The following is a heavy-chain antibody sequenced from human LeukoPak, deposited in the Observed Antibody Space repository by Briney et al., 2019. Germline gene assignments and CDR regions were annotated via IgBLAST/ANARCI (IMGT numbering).Heavy chain of an antibody. CDR3: ASGGVVPATYYYYYMDV. D-gene: IGHD2-2*01. CDR2: IYTSGST. J-gene: IGHJ6*03. CDR1: GGSISSGSYY. V-gene: IGHV4-61*02. Sequence: SQTLSLTCTVSGGSISSGSYYWSWIRQPAGQGLEWIGRIYTSGSTNYNPSLKSRVTISVDTSKNQFSLKLSSVTAADTAVYYCASGGVVPATYYYYYMDVWGKGTTVTVSS.